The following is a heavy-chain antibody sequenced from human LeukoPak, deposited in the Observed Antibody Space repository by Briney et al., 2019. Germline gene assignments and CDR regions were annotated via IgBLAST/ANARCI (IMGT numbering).Heavy chain of an antibody. CDR2: IIPIFGTA. CDR3: ARVQYQLLSNYYYYYIDV. CDR1: GGTFSSYA. D-gene: IGHD2-2*01. V-gene: IGHV1-69*05. Sequence: SVKVSCKASGGTFSSYAISWVRQAPGQGLEWMGRIIPIFGTANYAQKFQGRVTITTDESTSTAYMELSSLRSEDTAVYYCARVQYQLLSNYYYYYIDVWGKGTTVTFS. J-gene: IGHJ6*03.